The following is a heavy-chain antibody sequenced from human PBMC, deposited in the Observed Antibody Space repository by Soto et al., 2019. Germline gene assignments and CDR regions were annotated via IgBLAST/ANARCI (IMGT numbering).Heavy chain of an antibody. V-gene: IGHV4-39*01. CDR2: IYYSGST. Sequence: PSETLSLTCTVSGGSITSSSYYWGWIRQPPGKGLEWIGSIYYSGSTYYNPSLKSRVTISVDTSKNQFSLKLSSVTAADTAVYYCATQEVGGTYVYTFDPWGQGTLV. D-gene: IGHD1-26*01. J-gene: IGHJ5*02. CDR3: ATQEVGGTYVYTFDP. CDR1: GGSITSSSYY.